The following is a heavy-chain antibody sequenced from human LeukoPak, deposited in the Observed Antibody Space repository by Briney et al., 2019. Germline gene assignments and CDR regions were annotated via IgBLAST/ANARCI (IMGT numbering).Heavy chain of an antibody. J-gene: IGHJ5*02. CDR1: GYTFTSYG. Sequence: ASVKVSYKASGYTFTSYGISWVRQAPGQGLEWMVWISAYNGNTNYAQKLQGRVTMTTDTSTSTAYMELRSLRSDDTAVYYCARDSGERDIVDWFDPWGQGTLVTVSS. CDR3: ARDSGERDIVDWFDP. V-gene: IGHV1-18*01. D-gene: IGHD2-15*01. CDR2: ISAYNGNT.